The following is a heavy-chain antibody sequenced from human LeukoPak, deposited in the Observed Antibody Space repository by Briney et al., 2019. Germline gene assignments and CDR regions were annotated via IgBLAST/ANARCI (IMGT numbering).Heavy chain of an antibody. D-gene: IGHD6-6*01. CDR2: INPSGGST. CDR3: ARTEGSSSSPGDY. Sequence: ASVKVSCKASGYTFTSYYMHWVRQAPGQGLEWMGIINPSGGSTSYAQKFQGRVTITADESTSTAYMELSSLRSEDTAVYYCARTEGSSSSPGDYWGQGTLVTVSS. J-gene: IGHJ4*02. V-gene: IGHV1-46*03. CDR1: GYTFTSYY.